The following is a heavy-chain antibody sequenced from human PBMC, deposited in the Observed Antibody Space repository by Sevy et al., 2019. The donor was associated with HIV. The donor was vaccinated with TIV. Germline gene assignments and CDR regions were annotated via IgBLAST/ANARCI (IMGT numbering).Heavy chain of an antibody. CDR2: ISAYNGNT. CDR3: ARDLNDILTGYSRYYGMDV. CDR1: GYTFTSYG. Sequence: ASVKVSCKASGYTFTSYGISWVRQAPGQGLEWMGWISAYNGNTNYAQKLQGRVTMTTDTSTSTAYMELRSLGSDDTAVYYCARDLNDILTGYSRYYGMDVWGQGTTVTVSS. J-gene: IGHJ6*02. V-gene: IGHV1-18*01. D-gene: IGHD3-9*01.